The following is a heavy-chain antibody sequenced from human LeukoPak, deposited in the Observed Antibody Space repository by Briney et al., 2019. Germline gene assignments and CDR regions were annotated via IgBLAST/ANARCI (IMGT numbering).Heavy chain of an antibody. V-gene: IGHV4-4*07. CDR2: IYTSGST. CDR1: GGSISSYY. CDR3: ARGVSRSGSVYGVDV. Sequence: PSETLSLTCTVSGGSISSYYWSWIRQPAGKGLEWIGRIYTSGSTNYNPSLKSRVTISLDTSRNQFSLKLTSVTAADTAVYYCARGVSRSGSVYGVDVWGQGTTVTVSS. D-gene: IGHD5-18*01. J-gene: IGHJ6*02.